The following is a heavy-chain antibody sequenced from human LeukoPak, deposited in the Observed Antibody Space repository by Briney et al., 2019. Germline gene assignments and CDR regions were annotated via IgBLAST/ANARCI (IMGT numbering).Heavy chain of an antibody. CDR2: ISPTGSTT. Sequence: GGSLRLPCTASGFSFSGHWMHWARQLPGKGLVWVSRISPTGSTTGYADSVKGRFTVSRDNAKNTLYLQVNNLRAADTAVYYCARGPNSNWSGLDFWGQGTLLTVSS. CDR1: GFSFSGHW. CDR3: ARGPNSNWSGLDF. D-gene: IGHD6-6*01. V-gene: IGHV3-74*01. J-gene: IGHJ4*02.